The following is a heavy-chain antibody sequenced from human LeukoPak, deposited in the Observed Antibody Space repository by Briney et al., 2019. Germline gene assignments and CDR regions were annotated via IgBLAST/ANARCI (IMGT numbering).Heavy chain of an antibody. D-gene: IGHD6-19*01. J-gene: IGHJ4*02. CDR3: ASASSSGPYYFDY. Sequence: GGSLRLSCAASGFTFSYVYMTWIRQAPGKGLEWVSYISGDGANIFYADSVKGRFTISRDNAKNSLYLQMNSLRAEDTAVYYCASASSSGPYYFDYWGQGTLVTVSS. V-gene: IGHV3-11*04. CDR1: GFTFSYVY. CDR2: ISGDGANI.